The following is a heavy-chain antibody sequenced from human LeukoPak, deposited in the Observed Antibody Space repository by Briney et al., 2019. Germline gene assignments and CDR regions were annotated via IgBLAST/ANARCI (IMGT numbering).Heavy chain of an antibody. CDR2: ISYDGSNK. Sequence: GGSLRLSCAASGFTFSNHAMHWVRQAPAKGLEWVAVISYDGSNKKYADSVKGRFTISRDNAKNTVYLQMNSLRTEDTAVYYCARVVSSGIVGTTKGFDYWGQGTLVTVSS. V-gene: IGHV3-30-3*01. CDR1: GFTFSNHA. D-gene: IGHD1-26*01. CDR3: ARVVSSGIVGTTKGFDY. J-gene: IGHJ4*02.